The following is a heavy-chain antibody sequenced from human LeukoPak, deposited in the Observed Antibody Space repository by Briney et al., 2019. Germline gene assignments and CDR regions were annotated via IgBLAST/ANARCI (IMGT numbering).Heavy chain of an antibody. D-gene: IGHD6-19*01. V-gene: IGHV3-15*01. CDR1: GFTFSNAW. Sequence: GGSLRLSCAASGFTFSNAWMSWVRQAPGKRLEWVGRIKSKTDGGTTDYAAPVKGRFTISRDDSKNTLYLQMNSLKTEDTAVYYCTTDPVSMSGIAVPGIDYWGQGTLVTVSS. J-gene: IGHJ4*02. CDR2: IKSKTDGGTT. CDR3: TTDPVSMSGIAVPGIDY.